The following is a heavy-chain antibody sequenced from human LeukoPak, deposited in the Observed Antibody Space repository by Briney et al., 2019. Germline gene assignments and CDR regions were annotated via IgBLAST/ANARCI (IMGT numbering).Heavy chain of an antibody. D-gene: IGHD6-13*01. CDR3: AKGIAPDY. CDR2: ISNNGGYT. J-gene: IGHJ4*02. CDR1: GFTFSSSA. Sequence: GGSLRLSCAASGFTFSSSAMSWVRQAPGKGLEWVSAISNNGGYTYYADSVQGRFTISRDNSKSTLCLQMNSLRAEDTAVYYCAKGIAPDYWGQGTLVTVSS. V-gene: IGHV3-23*01.